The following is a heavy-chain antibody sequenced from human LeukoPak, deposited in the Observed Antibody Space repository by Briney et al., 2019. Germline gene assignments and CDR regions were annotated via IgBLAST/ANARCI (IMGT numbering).Heavy chain of an antibody. V-gene: IGHV3-48*03. CDR2: ISSSGSRI. D-gene: IGHD3-10*01. CDR3: ARIRSGTEGSGSFFDY. J-gene: IGHJ4*02. Sequence: QPGGSLRLSCAVSGFTFSSYEMNWVRQAPGKGLEWLSYISSSGSRIYYVDSVKGRFTISRDNAKNSLYLQMNSLRGEDTAVYYCARIRSGTEGSGSFFDYWGQGTLVTVSS. CDR1: GFTFSSYE.